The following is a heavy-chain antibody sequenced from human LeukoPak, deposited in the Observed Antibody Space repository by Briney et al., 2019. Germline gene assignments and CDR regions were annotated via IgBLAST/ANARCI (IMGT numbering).Heavy chain of an antibody. CDR3: ASAWSY. CDR1: RFTFSSYW. J-gene: IGHJ4*02. D-gene: IGHD1-1*01. Sequence: GGSLRLSCVASRFTFSSYWMHWVRPDPGKGLVWVSYLSPDGSTTRYADSVKGRFTISRDNAKNTLYLQMNSLRVEDTAVYFCASAWSYWGQGALVTVSS. CDR2: LSPDGSTT. V-gene: IGHV3-74*01.